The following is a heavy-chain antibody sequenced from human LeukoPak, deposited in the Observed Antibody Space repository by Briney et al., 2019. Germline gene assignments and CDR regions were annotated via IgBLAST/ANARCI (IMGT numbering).Heavy chain of an antibody. V-gene: IGHV3-21*01. CDR3: ARDSSDGYNSN. CDR1: GFTFSSYS. CDR2: ISSSSSYI. J-gene: IGHJ4*02. D-gene: IGHD5-24*01. Sequence: GGSLRLSCAASGFTFSSYSMNWVRQAPGKGLEWVSSISSSSSYIYYADSVKGRFTISRDNAKNSLYLQMNSLRVEDTAVYYCARDSSDGYNSNWGQGTLVTVSS.